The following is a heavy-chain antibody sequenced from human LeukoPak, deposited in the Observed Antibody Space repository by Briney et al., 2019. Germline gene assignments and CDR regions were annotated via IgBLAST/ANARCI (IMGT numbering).Heavy chain of an antibody. D-gene: IGHD3-10*01. CDR2: ISGSGGST. CDR3: ARTTMVRGTYYMDV. Sequence: PGGSLRLSCAASGFTFSSYAMSWVRQAPGKGLEWVSAISGSGGSTYYADSVKGRFTISRDNSKNTLYLQMNSLRAEDTAVYYCARTTMVRGTYYMDVWGKGTTVTISS. CDR1: GFTFSSYA. V-gene: IGHV3-23*01. J-gene: IGHJ6*03.